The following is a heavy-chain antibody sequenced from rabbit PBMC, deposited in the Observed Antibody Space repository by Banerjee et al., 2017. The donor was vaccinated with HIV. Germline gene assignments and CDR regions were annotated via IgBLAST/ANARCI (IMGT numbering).Heavy chain of an antibody. Sequence: QEQLEESGGDLVKPGASLTLTCTASGFSFSSSYYMCWVRQAPGKGLEWIACIDAGSSGSTYYASWAKGRFTISKTSSTTVTLQMTSLTAADTATYFCARDLAGVIGWNFNLWGQGTLVTVS. V-gene: IGHV1S45*01. CDR2: IDAGSSGST. CDR1: GFSFSSSYY. CDR3: ARDLAGVIGWNFNL. J-gene: IGHJ4*01. D-gene: IGHD4-1*01.